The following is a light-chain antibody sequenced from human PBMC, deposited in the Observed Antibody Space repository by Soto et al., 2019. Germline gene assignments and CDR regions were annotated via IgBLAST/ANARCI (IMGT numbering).Light chain of an antibody. CDR2: KAS. V-gene: IGKV1-5*03. CDR1: QSISSW. CDR3: QQYNSSL. Sequence: DIPMTQSPSTLSASVGDRVTITCRASQSISSWLAWYQQKPGKAPKLLIYKASSLESGVPSRISGSGSGTEFTLTISSLQPDDFATYYCQQYNSSLFGQGTKVEIK. J-gene: IGKJ1*01.